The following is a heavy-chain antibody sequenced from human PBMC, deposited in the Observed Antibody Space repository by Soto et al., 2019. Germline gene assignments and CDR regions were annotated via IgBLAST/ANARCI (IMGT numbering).Heavy chain of an antibody. J-gene: IGHJ4*02. CDR2: ICHTANT. CDR1: GYSITNGYY. Sequence: SQTLPLTCAVSGYSITNGYYWVWIRQPPGKGLDWIVCICHTANTYYNPSLKSRVTLSIDTSKNQFSLNLRSVTAADTAMYYCARVKLAGRGSFHDWGQGSLVTVSS. CDR3: ARVKLAGRGSFHD. V-gene: IGHV4-38-2*01. D-gene: IGHD3-3*02.